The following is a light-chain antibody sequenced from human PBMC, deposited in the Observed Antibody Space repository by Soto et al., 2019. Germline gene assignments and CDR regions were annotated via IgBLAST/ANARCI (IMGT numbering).Light chain of an antibody. V-gene: IGKV1-5*01. Sequence: DIQMTQSPSTLSASVGDRVTITCRASQSISSWLAWYQQKPGKAPKLLIYDASSLESGVPSRFSGSGSGTEFTLTISSLQPDDFATYYCQQYNSYRTFGQGTEVESK. J-gene: IGKJ1*01. CDR3: QQYNSYRT. CDR2: DAS. CDR1: QSISSW.